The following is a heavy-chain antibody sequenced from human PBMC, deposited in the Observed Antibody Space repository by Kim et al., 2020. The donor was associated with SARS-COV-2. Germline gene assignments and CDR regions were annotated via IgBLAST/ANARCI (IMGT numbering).Heavy chain of an antibody. V-gene: IGHV4-4*07. CDR3: ARTSGSYSPIDY. Sequence: NYSTTLTSRVTMSVDTSRNQFSLKLSSLTAADTAVYYCARTSGSYSPIDYWGQGTLVTVSS. D-gene: IGHD1-26*01. J-gene: IGHJ4*02.